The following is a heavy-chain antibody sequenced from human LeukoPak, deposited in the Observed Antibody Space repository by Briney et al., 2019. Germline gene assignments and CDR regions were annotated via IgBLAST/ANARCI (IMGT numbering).Heavy chain of an antibody. Sequence: ASVKVSCKASGGTFSSYAISWVRQAPGQRLEWMGRIIPIFGTANYAQKFQGRVTSTTDESTSTAYMELSSLRSEDTAVYYCARDTRDGYGDQNADYWGQGTLVTVSS. D-gene: IGHD4-17*01. CDR1: GGTFSSYA. CDR3: ARDTRDGYGDQNADY. CDR2: IIPIFGTA. V-gene: IGHV1-69*05. J-gene: IGHJ4*02.